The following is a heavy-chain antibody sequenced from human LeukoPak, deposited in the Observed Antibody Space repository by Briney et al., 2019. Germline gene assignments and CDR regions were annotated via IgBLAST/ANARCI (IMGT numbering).Heavy chain of an antibody. V-gene: IGHV1-18*01. CDR2: ISPYNGHT. J-gene: IGHJ4*02. D-gene: IGHD6-19*01. CDR1: GYTFNIYG. Sequence: ASVKVSCKASGYTFNIYGVNWVRQAPGHGLQWMGWISPYNGHTNYTQNFQGRVTMTTDTSTTTAYMELTSLTSDDTAVYYCVRGPGIAVAGIIDYWGQGAPVTVSS. CDR3: VRGPGIAVAGIIDY.